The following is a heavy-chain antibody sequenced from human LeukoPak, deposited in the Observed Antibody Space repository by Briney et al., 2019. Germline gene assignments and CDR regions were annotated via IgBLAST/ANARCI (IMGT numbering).Heavy chain of an antibody. D-gene: IGHD2-2*01. V-gene: IGHV4-39*01. CDR3: ARHNDYASLMDV. CDR2: ISYSGIT. Sequence: PSETLSLTCTVFGVSVTTSGYYGAWIRQPPGWGLEWIGSISYSGITYYKPSLRGRVTISGDTAKNQFSLKLSSVTAADTAVYYCARHNDYASLMDVWGQGTTVTVSS. CDR1: GVSVTTSGYY. J-gene: IGHJ6*02.